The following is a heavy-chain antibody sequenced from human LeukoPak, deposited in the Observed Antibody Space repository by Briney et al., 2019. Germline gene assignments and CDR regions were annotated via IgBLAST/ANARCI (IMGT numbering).Heavy chain of an antibody. CDR1: GFTFSTYT. CDR2: ISSSSYI. CDR3: ARDSENVIGSNSHFDL. J-gene: IGHJ2*01. D-gene: IGHD1-26*01. V-gene: IGHV3-21*01. Sequence: GGSLRLSCAASGFTFSTYTMNWVRQAPGKGLEWVSSISSSSYIYYADSVKGRFTISRDNAKNSLYLQMNSLGAEDTAVYYCARDSENVIGSNSHFDLWGRGTLVTVSS.